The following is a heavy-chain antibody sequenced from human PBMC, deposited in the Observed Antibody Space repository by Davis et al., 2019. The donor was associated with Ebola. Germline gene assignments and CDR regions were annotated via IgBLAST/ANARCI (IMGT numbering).Heavy chain of an antibody. CDR2: ISPDGRQQ. J-gene: IGHJ4*02. CDR3: ASLRTGYTTSSIVF. Sequence: GGSLRLSCAASGFTFNAYNMNWVRQAPGRGLEWVANISPDGRQQYYVDSVRGRFTISRDNAKNSLYLQMNSLRAEDTAVYYCASLRTGYTTSSIVFWGQGSQVTVSS. D-gene: IGHD2-2*02. CDR1: GFTFNAYN. V-gene: IGHV3-7*03.